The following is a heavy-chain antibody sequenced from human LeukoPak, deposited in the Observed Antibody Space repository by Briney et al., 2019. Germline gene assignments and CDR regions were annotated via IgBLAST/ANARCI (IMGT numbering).Heavy chain of an antibody. V-gene: IGHV4-4*02. D-gene: IGHD3-22*01. CDR2: IYHSGST. CDR3: ARVAGYDSSGYSLKTGASFDY. J-gene: IGHJ4*02. CDR1: GGSISSSNW. Sequence: SETLSLTCAVSGGSISSSNWWSWVRQPPGKGLEWIGEIYHSGSTNYNPSLKSRVTISVDKSKNQFSLKLSSVTAADTAVYYCARVAGYDSSGYSLKTGASFDYWGQGTLVTVSS.